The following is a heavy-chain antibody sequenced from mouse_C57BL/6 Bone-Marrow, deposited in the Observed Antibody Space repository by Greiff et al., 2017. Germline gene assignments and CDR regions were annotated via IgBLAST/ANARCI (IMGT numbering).Heavy chain of an antibody. V-gene: IGHV1-39*01. CDR3: ARLGGLRGYAMDY. CDR2: INPNYGTT. J-gene: IGHJ4*01. CDR1: GYSFTDYN. Sequence: VQLKESGPELVKPGASVKISCKASGYSFTDYNMNWVKQSNGKSLEWIGVINPNYGTTSYNQKFKGKATLTVDQSSSTAYMQLNSLTSEDSAVYYCARLGGLRGYAMDYWGQGTSVTVSS. D-gene: IGHD2-4*01.